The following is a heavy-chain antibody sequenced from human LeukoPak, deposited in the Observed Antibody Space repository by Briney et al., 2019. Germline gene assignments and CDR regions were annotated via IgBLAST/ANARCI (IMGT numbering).Heavy chain of an antibody. V-gene: IGHV1-18*01. CDR3: ARVSIAVAGDYYYYYMDV. CDR2: ISAYNGNT. Sequence: ASVKVSCKASGYTFTSYGISWVRQAPGQGLEWMGWISAYNGNTNYAQKLQGRVTMTTDTSTSTAYMELRSLRSDDTAVYSCARVSIAVAGDYYYYYMDVWGKGTTVTVSS. J-gene: IGHJ6*03. CDR1: GYTFTSYG. D-gene: IGHD6-19*01.